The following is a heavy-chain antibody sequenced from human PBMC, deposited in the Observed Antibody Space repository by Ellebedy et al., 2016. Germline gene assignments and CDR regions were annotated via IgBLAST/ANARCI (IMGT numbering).Heavy chain of an antibody. V-gene: IGHV3-74*01. J-gene: IGHJ4*02. CDR2: INSDGSST. CDR1: GFTFSTYW. Sequence: GGSLRLSCAASGFTFSTYWMHWVRQAPGKGLVWVSRINSDGSSTSYADSVKGRFTISRDNAENTLSLQMNSLRAEDTAVYYCASYDWNRFDYWGQGTLVTVSS. D-gene: IGHD1-20*01. CDR3: ASYDWNRFDY.